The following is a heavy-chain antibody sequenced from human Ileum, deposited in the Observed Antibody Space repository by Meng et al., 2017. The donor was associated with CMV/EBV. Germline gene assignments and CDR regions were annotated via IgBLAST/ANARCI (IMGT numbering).Heavy chain of an antibody. CDR1: GGTFSSYA. Sequence: KVSCKASGGTFSSYAISWVRQAPGQGLEWMGGIIPIFSTANYAQKFQGRVTITTDESTSTAYMELSSLRSEDTAVYYCARGSWWLLHPWGQGTLVTVSS. D-gene: IGHD3-22*01. CDR3: ARGSWWLLHP. V-gene: IGHV1-69*05. CDR2: IIPIFSTA. J-gene: IGHJ5*02.